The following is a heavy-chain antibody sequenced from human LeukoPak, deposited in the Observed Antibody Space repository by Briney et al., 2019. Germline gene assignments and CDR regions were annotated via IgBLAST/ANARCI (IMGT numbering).Heavy chain of an antibody. Sequence: GGSLRLSCAASGFTFSSYEMNWVRQAPGKGLEWVSYISGSGSTIYYADSVQGRFTISRDNAKNSLYLQMNSLRAEDTAVYYYARDPQYNYAHFDYWGQGALVTVSS. CDR3: ARDPQYNYAHFDY. CDR1: GFTFSSYE. CDR2: ISGSGSTI. J-gene: IGHJ4*02. D-gene: IGHD5-18*01. V-gene: IGHV3-48*03.